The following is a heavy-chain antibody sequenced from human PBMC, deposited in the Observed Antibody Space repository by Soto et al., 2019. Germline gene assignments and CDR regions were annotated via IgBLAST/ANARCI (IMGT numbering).Heavy chain of an antibody. J-gene: IGHJ4*02. CDR2: MNPNSGNT. CDR1: GYTFTSYD. Sequence: QVQLVQSGPDVKKPGASVKVSCKASGYTFTSYDINWVRQAPGQGLEWMGWMNPNSGNTGYAQNFQDRVTMTRDTSINTAYMELNSLGADDTAVYYCTRGPYYDRSGYNVAVDYWGPGTLVTVSS. D-gene: IGHD3-22*01. CDR3: TRGPYYDRSGYNVAVDY. V-gene: IGHV1-8*01.